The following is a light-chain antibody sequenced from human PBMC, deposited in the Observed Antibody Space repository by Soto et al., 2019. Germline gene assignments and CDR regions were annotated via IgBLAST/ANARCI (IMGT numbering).Light chain of an antibody. CDR2: AAS. Sequence: DIQMTQSPSSLSASVGDRVTITCRASQGISNYLAWYQQKPGKIPKLLIYAASTLQSGVPSRFSGSGSGTDFPPTISSLQPEFVANYYCQKNNSAPFICGGGTKVENK. CDR3: QKNNSAPFI. CDR1: QGISNY. J-gene: IGKJ4*01. V-gene: IGKV1-27*01.